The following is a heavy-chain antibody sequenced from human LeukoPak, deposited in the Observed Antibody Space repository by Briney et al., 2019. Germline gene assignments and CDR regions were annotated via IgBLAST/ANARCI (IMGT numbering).Heavy chain of an antibody. CDR2: ISAYNGYT. V-gene: IGHV1-18*01. Sequence: ASVKVSCKASGYTFTSYGISWVRQAPGQGLEWMGWISAYNGYTNYAQKLQGRVTMTRDTSTSTAYLDLRSLRSEDTAVYYCAANPTYYYGSGSYEFDPWGQGTLVTVSS. CDR1: GYTFTSYG. CDR3: AANPTYYYGSGSYEFDP. D-gene: IGHD3-10*01. J-gene: IGHJ5*02.